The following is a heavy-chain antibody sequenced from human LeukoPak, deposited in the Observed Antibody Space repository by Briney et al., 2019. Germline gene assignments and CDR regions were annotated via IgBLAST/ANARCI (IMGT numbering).Heavy chain of an antibody. CDR2: IIPILGIA. D-gene: IGHD3-22*01. Sequence: SVKVSCKASGGTFSSYAISWVRQAPGQGLEWMGRIIPILGIANYAQKFQGRVTITADKSTSTAYMELSSLRSEDTAVYYCARDDAYYYDSSGYYEGYWGQGTLVTDSS. CDR3: ARDDAYYYDSSGYYEGY. V-gene: IGHV1-69*04. J-gene: IGHJ4*02. CDR1: GGTFSSYA.